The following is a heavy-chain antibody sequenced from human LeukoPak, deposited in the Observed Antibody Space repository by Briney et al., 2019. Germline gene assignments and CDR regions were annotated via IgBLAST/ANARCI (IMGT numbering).Heavy chain of an antibody. Sequence: KPGGSLRLSCAASGFTFSSYSMNWVRQAPGKGLEWVSSISSSSSYIYYADSVKGRFTISRDNTKNSLYLQMNSLRAEDTAVYYCASSCSSTSCYHKYNWFDPWGQGTLVTVSS. J-gene: IGHJ5*02. D-gene: IGHD2-2*01. CDR2: ISSSSSYI. CDR1: GFTFSSYS. V-gene: IGHV3-21*01. CDR3: ASSCSSTSCYHKYNWFDP.